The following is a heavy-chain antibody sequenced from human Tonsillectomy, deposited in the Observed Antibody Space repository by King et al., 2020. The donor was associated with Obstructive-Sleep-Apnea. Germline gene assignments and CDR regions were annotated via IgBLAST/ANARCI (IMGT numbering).Heavy chain of an antibody. J-gene: IGHJ4*02. CDR2: IYYSGST. Sequence: HVQLQESGPGLVKPSETLSLTCTVSGGSISSYYWSWIRQPPGKGLEWIGCIYYSGSTNYNPSLTSRVTILVDTSKNQFSLKLSSVTAAETAVYYCARGLEMATINLDYWGQGTLVTVSS. CDR1: GGSISSYY. CDR3: ARGLEMATINLDY. D-gene: IGHD5-24*01. V-gene: IGHV4-59*01.